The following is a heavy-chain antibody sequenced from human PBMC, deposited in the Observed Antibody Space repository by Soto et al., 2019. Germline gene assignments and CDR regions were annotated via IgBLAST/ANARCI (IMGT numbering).Heavy chain of an antibody. Sequence: PSETLSLTCTVSGGSIISSSYYWGWIRQPPGKGLEWIGSIYYSGSTYYNPSLKSRVTISVDTSKNQFSLKLSSVTAADTAVYYCATHQWLVDYFDYSGQGTLVTVSS. J-gene: IGHJ4*02. CDR2: IYYSGST. CDR3: ATHQWLVDYFDY. V-gene: IGHV4-39*01. CDR1: GGSIISSSYY. D-gene: IGHD6-19*01.